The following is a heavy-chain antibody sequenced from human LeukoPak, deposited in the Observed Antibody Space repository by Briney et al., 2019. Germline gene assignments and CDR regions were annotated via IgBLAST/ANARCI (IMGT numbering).Heavy chain of an antibody. CDR2: ISASSSHI. D-gene: IGHD3-10*01. Sequence: GGSLRLSCAASGFIFSIYTMNWVRQAPGKGLECVSSISASSSHIFYADSVRGRFTISRDIPEKSLYLQMNSLRAEDTAEYSSASGWFGESSCYFDLWGRGALVTVST. V-gene: IGHV3-21*01. J-gene: IGHJ2*01. CDR1: GFIFSIYT. CDR3: ASGWFGESSCYFDL.